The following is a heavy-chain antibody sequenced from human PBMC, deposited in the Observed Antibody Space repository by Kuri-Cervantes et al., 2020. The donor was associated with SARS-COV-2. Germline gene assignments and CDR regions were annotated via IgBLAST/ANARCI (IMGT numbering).Heavy chain of an antibody. CDR1: GFTFSSYS. D-gene: IGHD1-26*01. CDR2: IGSSSSYI. Sequence: GESLKISCAGSGFTFSSYSMNWVRQAPGKGLEWVSCIGSSSSYIYYADSVKGRFTISRDNAKNSLYLQMNSLRAEDTAVYYCARDVRAYSAPVPPLITGGQGTLVTVSS. CDR3: ARDVRAYSAPVPPLIT. J-gene: IGHJ1*01. V-gene: IGHV3-21*01.